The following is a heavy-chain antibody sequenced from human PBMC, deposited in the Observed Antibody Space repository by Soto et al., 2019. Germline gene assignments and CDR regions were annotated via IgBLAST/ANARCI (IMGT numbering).Heavy chain of an antibody. V-gene: IGHV4-34*01. D-gene: IGHD3-16*01. Sequence: QVQLQQWGAGLLKPSETLSLTCAVYGGSLSGYYWSWIRQPPGKGLEWIGEINHSGSTNYNPSLKSRVTISVDTSKNQSALKLSSVTAADTAVYYCARGGGRIFEYWGQGTLVTVSS. CDR2: INHSGST. CDR3: ARGGGRIFEY. J-gene: IGHJ4*02. CDR1: GGSLSGYY.